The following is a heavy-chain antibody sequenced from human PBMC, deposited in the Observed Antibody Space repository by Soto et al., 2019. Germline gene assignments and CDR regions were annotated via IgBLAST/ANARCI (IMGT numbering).Heavy chain of an antibody. CDR1: GFTFSSYA. V-gene: IGHV3-30-3*01. J-gene: IGHJ3*02. CDR3: ARDQSGQTSDAFDI. D-gene: IGHD3-3*01. CDR2: ISYDGSNK. Sequence: QVQLVESGGGVVQPGRSLRLSCAASGFTFSSYAMHWVRQAPGKGLEWVAVISYDGSNKYYADSVKGRFTISRDNSKNTLYLQMNSLRAEDTAVYYCARDQSGQTSDAFDIWGQGTMVTVSS.